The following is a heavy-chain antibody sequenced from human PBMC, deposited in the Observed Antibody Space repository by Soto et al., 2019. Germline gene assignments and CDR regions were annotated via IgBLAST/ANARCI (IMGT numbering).Heavy chain of an antibody. D-gene: IGHD3-10*01. V-gene: IGHV3-23*01. J-gene: IGHJ2*01. CDR1: GFTFSGYA. Sequence: EVQLLDSGGGLVQPGGSLRLSCAASGFTFSGYALTWVRQAPGKGLEWVSAISGGGDATFHADSVKGRFTISRDNSKNTLYLQMNPLRAEDTAVYYCARKVSGSTGRPDLWYFDLWGRGTLVTVSS. CDR3: ARKVSGSTGRPDLWYFDL. CDR2: ISGGGDAT.